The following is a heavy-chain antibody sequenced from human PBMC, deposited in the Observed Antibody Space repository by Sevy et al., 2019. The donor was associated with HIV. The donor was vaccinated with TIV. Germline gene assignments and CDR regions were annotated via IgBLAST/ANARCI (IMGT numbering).Heavy chain of an antibody. CDR3: ARDGVYDGTDV. J-gene: IGHJ6*01. CDR1: GFNFAIYG. V-gene: IGHV3-30*02. CDR2: TRHDETAK. D-gene: IGHD3-10*01. Sequence: GGSLRLSCAVSGFNFAIYGFHWVRQAPGKGLEWVANTRHDETAKYYVDSVKGRFTVSRDNSKNTVFLQMNSLTPDDTGTYYCARDGVYDGTDVWGLGTTVTVSS.